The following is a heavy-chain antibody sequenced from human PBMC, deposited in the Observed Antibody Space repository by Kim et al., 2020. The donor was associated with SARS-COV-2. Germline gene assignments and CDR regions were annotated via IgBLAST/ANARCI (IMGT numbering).Heavy chain of an antibody. CDR3: ARAPVGATTGGWFDP. V-gene: IGHV3-30*04. CDR2: ISYDGSNK. Sequence: GGSLRLSCAASGFTFSSYAMHWVRQAPGKGLEWVAVISYDGSNKYYADSVKGRFTISRDNSKNTLYLQMNSLRAEDTAVYYCARAPVGATTGGWFDPWGQGTLVTVSS. CDR1: GFTFSSYA. D-gene: IGHD1-26*01. J-gene: IGHJ5*02.